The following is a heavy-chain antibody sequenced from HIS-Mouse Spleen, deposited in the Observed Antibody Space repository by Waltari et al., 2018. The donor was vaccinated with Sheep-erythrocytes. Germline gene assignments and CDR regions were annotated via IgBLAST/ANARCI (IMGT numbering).Heavy chain of an antibody. CDR2: IFSNDEK. CDR3: ARITVGQLVDYYYYYGMDV. V-gene: IGHV2-26*01. Sequence: QVTLKESGPVLVKPTETLTLTCTVSGFSLSNARMGVSWIRQPPGKALEWLTHIFSNDEKSYSTSLTGRLTSSKDTSKSQMVLTLTKIDPVDTATYYCARITVGQLVDYYYYYGMDVWGQGTTVTVSS. D-gene: IGHD6-13*01. J-gene: IGHJ6*02. CDR1: GFSLSNARMG.